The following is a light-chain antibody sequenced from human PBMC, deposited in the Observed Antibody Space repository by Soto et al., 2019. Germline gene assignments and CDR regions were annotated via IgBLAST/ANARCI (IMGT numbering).Light chain of an antibody. CDR1: QSISSW. CDR2: KAS. J-gene: IGKJ2*01. Sequence: DIQMTQSPSTLSASVGDRVTITCRASQSISSWLAWYQQKPGKAPKLLIYKASSLESGVPSRFSGSGSGKEFTLTISSLQPDDFATYYCQQYNSYSVLGQGTKLEIK. CDR3: QQYNSYSV. V-gene: IGKV1-5*03.